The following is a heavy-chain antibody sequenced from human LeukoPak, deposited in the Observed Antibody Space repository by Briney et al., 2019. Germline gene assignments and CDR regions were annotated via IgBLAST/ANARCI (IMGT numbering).Heavy chain of an antibody. D-gene: IGHD2-2*01. Sequence: PGGSLRLSCAASGFTFSSYAMSWVRQAPGKGLEWVSAISGSGGSTYYADSVKGRFTISRDNSKNTLYLQMNSLRAEDTAVYYCAKSDDIVVVPAAMEYYYYYGMDVWGQGTTVTVSS. V-gene: IGHV3-23*01. CDR1: GFTFSSYA. J-gene: IGHJ6*02. CDR2: ISGSGGST. CDR3: AKSDDIVVVPAAMEYYYYYGMDV.